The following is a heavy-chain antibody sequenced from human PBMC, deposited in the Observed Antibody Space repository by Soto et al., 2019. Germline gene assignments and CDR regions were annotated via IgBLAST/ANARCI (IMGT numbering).Heavy chain of an antibody. J-gene: IGHJ4*02. V-gene: IGHV1-3*04. CDR3: AKDGSNYRAGDY. CDR2: ISTGSGKT. CDR1: GYTFTTYP. Sequence: ASVKVSCKASGYTFTTYPMHWVRQAPGQRLEWMGWISTGSGKTKYSPSFQGRLTVTRDTSANTVYMELSSLRSEDTAVYYCAKDGSNYRAGDYWGLGTLVTVSS. D-gene: IGHD3-10*01.